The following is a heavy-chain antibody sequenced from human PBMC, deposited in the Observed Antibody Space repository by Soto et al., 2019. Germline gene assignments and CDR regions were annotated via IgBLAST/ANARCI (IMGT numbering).Heavy chain of an antibody. J-gene: IGHJ3*02. CDR3: ARDRGYYYDSSGYSTANAFDI. D-gene: IGHD3-22*01. Sequence: AVGSLRLSCAASGFTFSSYSMNWVRQAPGKGLEWVSYISSSSSTIYYADSVKGRFTISRDNAKNSLYLQMNSLRAEDTAVYYCARDRGYYYDSSGYSTANAFDIWGQGTMVTVSS. CDR1: GFTFSSYS. CDR2: ISSSSSTI. V-gene: IGHV3-48*01.